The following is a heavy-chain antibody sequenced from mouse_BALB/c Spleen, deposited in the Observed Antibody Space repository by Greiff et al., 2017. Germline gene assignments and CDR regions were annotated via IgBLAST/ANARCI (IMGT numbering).Heavy chain of an antibody. CDR1: GFTFSSFG. Sequence: DVQLVESGGGLVQPGGSRKLSCAASGFTFSSFGMHWVRQAPEKGLEWVAYISSGSSTIYYADTVKGRFTISRDNPKNTLFLQMTSLRSEDTAMYYCARGITTRYFDYWGQGTTLTVSS. D-gene: IGHD1-1*01. CDR3: ARGITTRYFDY. CDR2: ISSGSSTI. V-gene: IGHV5-17*02. J-gene: IGHJ2*01.